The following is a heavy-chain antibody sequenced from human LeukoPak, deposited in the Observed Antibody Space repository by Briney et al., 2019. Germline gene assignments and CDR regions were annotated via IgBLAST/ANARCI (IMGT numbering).Heavy chain of an antibody. Sequence: PGGSLRLSCAVSGFAFSSLAMHWVCQAPGKGLEWVAFISYDGNNQYYADSVKGRFTISRDNSKNTLYLQMNNLRAEDTAIYYCARVGSRYCSGANCYDGFWGQGTLVSVSS. CDR3: ARVGSRYCSGANCYDGF. D-gene: IGHD2-15*01. V-gene: IGHV3-30-3*01. J-gene: IGHJ4*02. CDR2: ISYDGNNQ. CDR1: GFAFSSLA.